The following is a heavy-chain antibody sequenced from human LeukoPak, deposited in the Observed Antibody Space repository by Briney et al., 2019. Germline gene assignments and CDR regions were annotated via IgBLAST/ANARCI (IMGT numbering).Heavy chain of an antibody. D-gene: IGHD2-2*01. J-gene: IGHJ5*02. Sequence: SATLSLTCAVYGGSLSGYYWNWIRQPPGKGLEWIGEINHRGTTNYNSSFRSRVTISVGTSRNQFSLKLTPVTAADTAGYYCARGDDDWSRTSCRNWFDPWGQGTLVTVSS. CDR1: GGSLSGYY. CDR3: ARGDDDWSRTSCRNWFDP. V-gene: IGHV4-34*01. CDR2: INHRGTT.